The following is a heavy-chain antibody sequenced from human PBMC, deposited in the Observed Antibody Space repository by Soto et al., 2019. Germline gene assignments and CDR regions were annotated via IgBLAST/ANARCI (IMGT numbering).Heavy chain of an antibody. J-gene: IGHJ3*02. CDR3: ARRVVRSKGAFDI. Sequence: PSETLSLTCAVYGGSFIGYYCSCTRHPPGKGLEWIVEINHSGSTNYNPSLKSRVTISVDTSKNQFSLKLSSVTAADTAVYYCARRVVRSKGAFDIWGQGTMVTVSS. CDR2: INHSGST. D-gene: IGHD2-2*01. CDR1: GGSFIGYY. V-gene: IGHV4-34*01.